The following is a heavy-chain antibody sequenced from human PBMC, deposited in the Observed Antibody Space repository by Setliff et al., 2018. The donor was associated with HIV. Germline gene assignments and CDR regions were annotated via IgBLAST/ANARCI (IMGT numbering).Heavy chain of an antibody. Sequence: ASVKVSCKVSGYTLTELSMHWVRQAPGKGLEWMGGFDPEDGETMYAQKFQGRVTMTEDTSTDTAYMELSSLRSEDTALYFCATGVQVTTIYGLDVWGQGTTVTVSS. D-gene: IGHD2-21*02. J-gene: IGHJ6*02. CDR2: FDPEDGET. CDR3: ATGVQVTTIYGLDV. CDR1: GYTLTELS. V-gene: IGHV1-24*01.